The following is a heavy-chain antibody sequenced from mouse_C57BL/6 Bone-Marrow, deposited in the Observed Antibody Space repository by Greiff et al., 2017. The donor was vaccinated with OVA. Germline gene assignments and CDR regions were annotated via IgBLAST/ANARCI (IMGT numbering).Heavy chain of an antibody. Sequence: EVQWVESGGGLVQPKGSLKLSCAASGFSFNTYAMNWVRQAPGNGLEWVARIRSKSNNYATYYADSVKDRFTISRDDSESMLYLQMNNLKTEDTAMYYCVRHEGYGTGFDYWGQGTTLTVSS. CDR2: IRSKSNNYAT. V-gene: IGHV10-1*01. J-gene: IGHJ2*01. D-gene: IGHD1-1*01. CDR3: VRHEGYGTGFDY. CDR1: GFSFNTYA.